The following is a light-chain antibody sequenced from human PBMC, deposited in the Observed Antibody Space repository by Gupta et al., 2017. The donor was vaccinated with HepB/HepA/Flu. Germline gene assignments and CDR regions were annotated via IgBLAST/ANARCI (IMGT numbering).Light chain of an antibody. CDR1: QSVTNTY. J-gene: IGKJ2*01. Sequence: EIVLLLSPVSLPASPGERVTLSCRASQSVTNTYLAWYQQKPGQAPRLLIYGASTRATDIPDRFSGGGSGTDFTLTISRLEPEDFAVYFCQQYGTSPNTFGQGTKLEIK. V-gene: IGKV3-20*01. CDR2: GAS. CDR3: QQYGTSPNT.